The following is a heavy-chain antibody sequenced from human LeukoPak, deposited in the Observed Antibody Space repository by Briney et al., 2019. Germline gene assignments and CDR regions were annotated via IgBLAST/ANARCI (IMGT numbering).Heavy chain of an antibody. D-gene: IGHD2/OR15-2a*01. V-gene: IGHV4-34*01. J-gene: IGHJ4*02. CDR1: GGSFSGYY. CDR3: ARLHFYADY. Sequence: SETLSLTCAVYGGSFSGYYWSWIRQPPGKGLEWIGEINHSGSTNYNPSLKSRVTISVDTSKNQFSLKLSSVTAADTAVYYCARLHFYADYWGQGTLVTVSS. CDR2: INHSGST.